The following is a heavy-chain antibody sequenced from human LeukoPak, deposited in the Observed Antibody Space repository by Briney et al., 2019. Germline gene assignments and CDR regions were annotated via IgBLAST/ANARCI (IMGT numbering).Heavy chain of an antibody. V-gene: IGHV3-48*01. CDR3: ARGASSWEYTTFDI. CDR2: ISSSSSTI. D-gene: IGHD6-13*01. Sequence: GGSLRLSCAASGFTFSSYSMNWVRQAPGKGLEWVSYISSSSSTIYYADSVKGRFTISRDNSKNAVFLQVNSLRAEDMAIYYCARGASSWEYTTFDIWGQGTIVTVSS. CDR1: GFTFSSYS. J-gene: IGHJ3*02.